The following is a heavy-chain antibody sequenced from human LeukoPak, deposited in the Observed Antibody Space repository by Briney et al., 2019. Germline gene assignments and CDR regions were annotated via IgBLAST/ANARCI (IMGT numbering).Heavy chain of an antibody. Sequence: PGGSLRLSCAASGFTFSSYAMSWVRQAPGKGLEWVSAISGSGGSTYYADSVKGRFTISRDNSKNTLYLQMNSLRAEDTAVYYCAKDRHPYDSSGYYSDYWGQGTLVTVSS. V-gene: IGHV3-23*01. CDR1: GFTFSSYA. CDR3: AKDRHPYDSSGYYSDY. J-gene: IGHJ4*02. D-gene: IGHD3-22*01. CDR2: ISGSGGST.